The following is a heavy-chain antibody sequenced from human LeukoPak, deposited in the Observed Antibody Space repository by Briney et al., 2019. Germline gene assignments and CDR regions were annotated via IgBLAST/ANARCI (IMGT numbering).Heavy chain of an antibody. CDR1: GGSISSYY. CDR2: IYYSGST. CDR3: ARDYGDYFDY. J-gene: IGHJ4*02. D-gene: IGHD4-17*01. Sequence: SETLSLTCTVSGGSISSYYWSWIRQPPGKGLEWIGYIYYSGSTNYNPSLKSRVTISLDTSQNQFSLKLSSVTAADAAVYFCARDYGDYFDYWGQGTLVTVSS. V-gene: IGHV4-59*01.